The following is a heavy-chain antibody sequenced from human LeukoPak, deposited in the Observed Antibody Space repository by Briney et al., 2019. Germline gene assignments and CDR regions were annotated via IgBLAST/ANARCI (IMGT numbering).Heavy chain of an antibody. J-gene: IGHJ6*02. CDR2: ISSSSSYI. V-gene: IGHV3-21*01. CDR1: GFTFSSYS. Sequence: KTGGSLRLSCAASGFTFSSYSMNWVRQAPGKGLEWVSSISSSSSYIYYADSVKGRFTISRDNAKNSLYLQMNSLRAVDTAVYYCARDTHHWRGVGRQVYGMDVWGQGTTVTVSS. CDR3: ARDTHHWRGVGRQVYGMDV. D-gene: IGHD3-3*01.